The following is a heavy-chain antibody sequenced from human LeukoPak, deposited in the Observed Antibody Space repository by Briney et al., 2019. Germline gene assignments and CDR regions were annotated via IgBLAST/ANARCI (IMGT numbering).Heavy chain of an antibody. J-gene: IGHJ5*02. CDR1: GGSLNSPNYY. D-gene: IGHD3-10*01. CDR2: IYYTGTT. V-gene: IGHV4-39*01. Sequence: PSETLSLTCIVSGGSLNSPNYYWGWIRQPPGKGLEWSVTIYYTGTTYYNPSLKSRLTISVDTSKNQFSLKLTSVTAADTAVYYCARHDYYGSLNWFDPWGQGTLITVSS. CDR3: ARHDYYGSLNWFDP.